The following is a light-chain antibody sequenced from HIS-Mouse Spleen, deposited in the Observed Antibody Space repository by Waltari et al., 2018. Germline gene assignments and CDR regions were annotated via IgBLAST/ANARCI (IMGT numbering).Light chain of an antibody. CDR2: EDS. V-gene: IGLV3-10*01. J-gene: IGLJ2*01. Sequence: SYALTQPPSVSVSPGHTARITCSGDALPKKYAYWYQQKSGQAPVLVIYEDSKRPSGIPERFSGSSSGTMATLTISGAQVEDEADYYCYSTDSSGNHRVFGGGTKLTVL. CDR3: YSTDSSGNHRV. CDR1: ALPKKY.